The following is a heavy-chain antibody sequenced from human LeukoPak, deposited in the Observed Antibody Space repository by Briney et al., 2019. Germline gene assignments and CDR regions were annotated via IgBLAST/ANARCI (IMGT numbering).Heavy chain of an antibody. Sequence: GASVKVSCKASGFTFTDYYIHWVRQAPGQGLEWMGWINPDSGDTNYAQKFQGRVTMTRATSTTTAYLEVTSLRSDDTAVYYCARDSSGFFYVHWGQGTLVTVSS. CDR2: INPDSGDT. J-gene: IGHJ4*02. D-gene: IGHD3-22*01. CDR3: ARDSSGFFYVH. V-gene: IGHV1-2*02. CDR1: GFTFTDYY.